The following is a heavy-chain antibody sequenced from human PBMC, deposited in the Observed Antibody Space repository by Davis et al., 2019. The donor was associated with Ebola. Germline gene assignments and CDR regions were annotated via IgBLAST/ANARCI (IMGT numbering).Heavy chain of an antibody. V-gene: IGHV4-59*01. J-gene: IGHJ4*02. D-gene: IGHD3-9*01. Sequence: SETLSLTCTVSGGSISSYYWSWIRQPPGKGLEWIGYIYYSGSTNYNPSLKSRVTISVDTSKNQFSLKLSSVTAADTAVYYCAGSLGDILTGYYRDYWGQGTLVTVSS. CDR1: GGSISSYY. CDR3: AGSLGDILTGYYRDY. CDR2: IYYSGST.